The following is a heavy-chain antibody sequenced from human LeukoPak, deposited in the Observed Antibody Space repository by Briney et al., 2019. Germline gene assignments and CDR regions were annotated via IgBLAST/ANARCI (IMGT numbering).Heavy chain of an antibody. CDR1: GGSISSSSYY. CDR2: IYYSGST. J-gene: IGHJ4*02. CDR3: ARQEGFWSALDY. D-gene: IGHD3-3*01. Sequence: KPSETLSLTCTVSGGSISSSSYYWGWIRQPPGKGLEWVGSIYYSGSTYYNPSLKSRVTISVDTSKNQFSLKLSSVTAADTAVYYCARQEGFWSALDYWGQGTLVTVSS. V-gene: IGHV4-39*01.